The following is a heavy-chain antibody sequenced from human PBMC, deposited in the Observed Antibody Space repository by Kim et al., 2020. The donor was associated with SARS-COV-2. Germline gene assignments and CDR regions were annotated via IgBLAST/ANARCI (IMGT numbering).Heavy chain of an antibody. CDR2: ISGSGGST. V-gene: IGHV3-23*01. D-gene: IGHD3-22*01. CDR3: AKDMAQNRSTMIGYGMDV. J-gene: IGHJ6*02. Sequence: GGSLRLSCAASGFTFSSYAMSWVRQAPGKGLEWVSAISGSGGSTYYADSVKGRFTISRDNSKNTLYLQMNSLRAEDTAVYYCAKDMAQNRSTMIGYGMDVWGQGTTVTVSS. CDR1: GFTFSSYA.